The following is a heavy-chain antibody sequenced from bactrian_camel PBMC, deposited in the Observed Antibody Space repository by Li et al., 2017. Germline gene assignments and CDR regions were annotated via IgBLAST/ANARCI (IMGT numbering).Heavy chain of an antibody. Sequence: HVQLVESGGDSVQAGGSLRLSCATSANTYSVCMGWFRRAPGKEREGVASIYTQDGRTAYADSVKGRFTISQDKAKNAMYLQMNSLKAEDTAAYSCAAFGGGDCPISGYEGQGTQVTVS. D-gene: IGHD2*01. V-gene: IGHV3S54*01. CDR2: IYTQDGRT. CDR1: ANTYSVC. J-gene: IGHJ4*01.